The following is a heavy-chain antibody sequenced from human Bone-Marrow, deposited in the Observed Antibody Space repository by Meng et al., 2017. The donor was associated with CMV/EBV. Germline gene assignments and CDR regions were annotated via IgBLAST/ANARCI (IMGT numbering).Heavy chain of an antibody. V-gene: IGHV3-74*01. CDR2: INSDETDK. CDR1: GFTFNSQW. J-gene: IGHJ5*01. CDR3: GRQGSAWYIDS. Sequence: CEASGFTFNSQWMHWVRQAPGKGLIWLSRINSDETDKSYVDSVKGRFTISRDNAKNTLFLQMNSLRADDTAVYYCGRQGSAWYIDSWGRGTLVTVSS. D-gene: IGHD6-19*01.